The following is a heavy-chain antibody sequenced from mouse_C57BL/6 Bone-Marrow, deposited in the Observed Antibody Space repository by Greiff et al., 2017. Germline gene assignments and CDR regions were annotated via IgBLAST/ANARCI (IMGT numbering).Heavy chain of an antibody. CDR2: IYPRSGNT. CDR3: ARYDYYSAMDY. J-gene: IGHJ4*01. V-gene: IGHV1-81*01. Sequence: QVQLQQSGAELARPGASVKLSCKASGYTFTSYGISWVKQRTGQGLEWIGEIYPRSGNTYYNEKFKGKATLTADKSSSTAYMELRSLTSEDSAVYFCARYDYYSAMDYWGQGTSATVSA. CDR1: GYTFTSYG. D-gene: IGHD2-4*01.